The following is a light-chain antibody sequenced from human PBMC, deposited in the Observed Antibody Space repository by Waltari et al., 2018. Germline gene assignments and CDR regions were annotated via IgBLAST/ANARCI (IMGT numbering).Light chain of an antibody. CDR2: STN. CDR1: SGSVSTSYY. CDR3: VLYMGSGIWV. V-gene: IGLV8-61*01. J-gene: IGLJ3*02. Sequence: QTVVTQEPSFSVSPGGTVTLTCGLSSGSVSTSYYPSWYQQTPGQTPRTLIYSTNTRPSGVPDRFSGSILGNKAALTITGAHADDESDYYCVLYMGSGIWVFGGGTKLTVL.